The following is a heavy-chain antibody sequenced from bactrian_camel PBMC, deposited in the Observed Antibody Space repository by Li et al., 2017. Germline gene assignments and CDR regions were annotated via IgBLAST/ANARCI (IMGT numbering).Heavy chain of an antibody. D-gene: IGHD3*01. Sequence: DVQLVESGGGSVEAGGSLTLSCTSSTYDISKSRMGWFRQSPGDKGLASIAGNGSTRYADSVKGRFTISKDSAKNTLYLQMTSLKPSDSGLYSCALLPGTHDGLPTLSKVGYVHWGQGTQVTVS. CDR1: TYDISKSR. J-gene: IGHJ4*01. CDR2: NGST. V-gene: IGHV3S42*01. CDR3: ALLPGTHDGLPTLSKVGYVH.